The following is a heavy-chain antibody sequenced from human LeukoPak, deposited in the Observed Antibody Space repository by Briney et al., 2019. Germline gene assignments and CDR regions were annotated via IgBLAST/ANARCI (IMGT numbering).Heavy chain of an antibody. D-gene: IGHD2-2*01. CDR1: GYTFTSYG. J-gene: IGHJ6*03. CDR3: ARVPIVVVPAAMSYYYYYYMDV. CDR2: ISAYNGNT. V-gene: IGHV1-18*01. Sequence: ASVKVSCKASGYTFTSYGISWVRQAPGQGLEWMGWISAYNGNTNYAQKLQGRVTMTTDTSTSTAYMELRSLRSDDTAVYYCARVPIVVVPAAMSYYYYYYMDVWGKGTTVTVSS.